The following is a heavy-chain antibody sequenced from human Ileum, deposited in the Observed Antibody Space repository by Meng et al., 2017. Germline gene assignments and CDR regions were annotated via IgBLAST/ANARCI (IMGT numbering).Heavy chain of an antibody. CDR2: IYYSGST. Sequence: QVQLQESGPGLVKPSQTLSLSCTFSGGSISSGDYYWSWIRQPPGKGLEWIGYIYYSGSTYYNPSLKSRLTISVDTSKNQFSLKLSSVTAADTAVYYCARDRDSSGYYPYWGQGTLVTVSS. CDR1: GGSISSGDYY. J-gene: IGHJ4*02. CDR3: ARDRDSSGYYPY. V-gene: IGHV4-30-4*01. D-gene: IGHD3-22*01.